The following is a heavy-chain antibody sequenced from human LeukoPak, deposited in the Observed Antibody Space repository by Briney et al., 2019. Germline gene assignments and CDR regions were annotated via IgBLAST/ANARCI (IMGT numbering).Heavy chain of an antibody. D-gene: IGHD2-15*01. CDR2: INWNGGST. CDR3: ARDVVVVVASDSNFNY. J-gene: IGHJ4*02. CDR1: GFTFSSYG. V-gene: IGHV3-20*04. Sequence: GGSLRLSCAASGFTFSSYGMHWVRQAPGKGLEWGSGINWNGGSTGYADSVKGRFTISRDNARNSLYLQMNSLRAEDTAMYYCARDVVVVVASDSNFNYWGQGTLVTVSS.